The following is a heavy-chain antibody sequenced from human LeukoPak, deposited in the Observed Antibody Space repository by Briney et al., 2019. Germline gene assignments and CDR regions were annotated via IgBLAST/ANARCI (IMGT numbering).Heavy chain of an antibody. CDR1: GGTFSSYA. V-gene: IGHV1-69*13. CDR3: AKGRRAGFRANPGYYFDY. Sequence: ASVKVSCKASGGTFSSYAISWVRQAPGQGLEWMGGIIPIFGTANYAQKFQGRVTITADESTSTAYMELSSLRSEDTAVYYCAKGRRAGFRANPGYYFDYWGQGTLVTVSS. J-gene: IGHJ4*02. D-gene: IGHD1-26*01. CDR2: IIPIFGTA.